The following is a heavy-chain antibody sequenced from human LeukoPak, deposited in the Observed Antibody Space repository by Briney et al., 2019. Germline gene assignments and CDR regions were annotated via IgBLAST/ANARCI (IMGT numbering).Heavy chain of an antibody. CDR2: IKQDGSEK. D-gene: IGHD5-18*01. CDR3: ARGGTYGYTWNY. Sequence: GGSLRLSCAVSGFIFSSDWMSWVRQAPGKGLEWVANIKQDGSEKYYVDSVKGRFTISRDNAKNSLYLQMSSLRAEDTAVYYCARGGTYGYTWNYWGQGTLVTVSS. V-gene: IGHV3-7*01. J-gene: IGHJ4*02. CDR1: GFIFSSDW.